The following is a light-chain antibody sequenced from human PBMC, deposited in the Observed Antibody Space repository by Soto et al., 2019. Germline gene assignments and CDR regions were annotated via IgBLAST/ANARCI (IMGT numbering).Light chain of an antibody. CDR2: VNSDGSH. J-gene: IGLJ2*01. CDR3: QTWATGIQV. Sequence: QLVLTQSPSASASLGASVKLTCTLSSGHSSYAIAWHQQQPEKGPRYLMKVNSDGSHNKGDGIPDRFSGSSSGAERYLIISSLQSEDEADYYCQTWATGIQVFGGGTKLTVL. CDR1: SGHSSYA. V-gene: IGLV4-69*01.